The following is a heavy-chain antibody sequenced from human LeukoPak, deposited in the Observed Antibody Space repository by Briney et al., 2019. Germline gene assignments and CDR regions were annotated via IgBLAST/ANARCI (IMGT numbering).Heavy chain of an antibody. Sequence: PSETLSLSCTVSGGSISSDYWSWIRQPPGKGLEWIGYIYYRGSTNYNPSLKSRVTISVDTSKNQFSLKLSSVTAADTAVYYCARLSGYSSGHYYFDYWGQGTLVTVSS. CDR2: IYYRGST. CDR3: ARLSGYSSGHYYFDY. V-gene: IGHV4-59*01. J-gene: IGHJ4*02. CDR1: GGSISSDY. D-gene: IGHD3-22*01.